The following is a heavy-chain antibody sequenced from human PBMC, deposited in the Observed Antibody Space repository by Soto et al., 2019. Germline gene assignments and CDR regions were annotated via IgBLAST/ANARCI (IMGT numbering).Heavy chain of an antibody. Sequence: QVQLVQSGAEVKKPGASVKVSCKASGYTFASYGISWVRQAPGEGLEWMGWISAYNDNANYAQKFQGRVTMTTDTSTSTAYMELRSLRSDDTAVYYCARCEVYAIPDSAKFDYWGQGTLVTVSS. D-gene: IGHD2-8*01. CDR1: GYTFASYG. J-gene: IGHJ4*02. CDR2: ISAYNDNA. CDR3: ARCEVYAIPDSAKFDY. V-gene: IGHV1-18*01.